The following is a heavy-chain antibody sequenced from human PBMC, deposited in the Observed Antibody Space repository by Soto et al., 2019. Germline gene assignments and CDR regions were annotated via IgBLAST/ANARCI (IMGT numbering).Heavy chain of an antibody. V-gene: IGHV4-4*02. Sequence: QVQLQESGPGLVKPSGTLSLTCAVSGGSISSNNWWSWVRQPPGKGLEWIGEIYHGGSTKYNPSLKNRVTISVDKSKNHFSLKLSSVTAADTAVYYCARWGGQLWLGGYYHYYYGMDVWGQGTTVTVSS. CDR3: ARWGGQLWLGGYYHYYYGMDV. D-gene: IGHD5-18*01. CDR2: IYHGGST. J-gene: IGHJ6*02. CDR1: GGSISSNNW.